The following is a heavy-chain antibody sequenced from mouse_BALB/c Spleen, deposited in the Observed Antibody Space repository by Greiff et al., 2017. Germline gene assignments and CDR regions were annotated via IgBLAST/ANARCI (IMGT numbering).Heavy chain of an antibody. CDR1: GFSLTSYG. CDR3: ARGYYYGSSYGYAMDY. D-gene: IGHD1-1*01. J-gene: IGHJ4*01. V-gene: IGHV2-9*02. CDR2: IWAGGST. Sequence: QVQLKESGPGLVAPSQSLSITCTVSGFSLTSYGVHWVRQPPGKGLEWLGVIWAGGSTNYNSALMSRLSISKDNSKSQVFLKMNSLQTDDTAMYYCARGYYYGSSYGYAMDYWGQGTSVTVSS.